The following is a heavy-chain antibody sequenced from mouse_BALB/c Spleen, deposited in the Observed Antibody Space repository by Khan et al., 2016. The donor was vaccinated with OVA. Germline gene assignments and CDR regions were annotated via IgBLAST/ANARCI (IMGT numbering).Heavy chain of an antibody. CDR1: GYTFTSYW. CDR2: TNPTNGRT. Sequence: QVQLQQSGAELVKAGASVKMSCKASGYTFTSYWMHWVKQRLGQGLEWFAETNPTNGRTYYNEKFKSKATLTVDKSSSTAYMLLSGPTFEDSPVYYVARIKKIVATYFDYWGQGTTLTVSS. CDR3: ARIKKIVATYFDY. J-gene: IGHJ2*01. V-gene: IGHV1S81*02. D-gene: IGHD1-1*01.